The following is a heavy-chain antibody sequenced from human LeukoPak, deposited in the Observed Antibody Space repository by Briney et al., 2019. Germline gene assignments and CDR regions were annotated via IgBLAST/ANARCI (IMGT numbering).Heavy chain of an antibody. V-gene: IGHV1-18*01. J-gene: IGHJ4*02. D-gene: IGHD3-22*01. CDR3: ARYGAGPADDSSGYYYSH. CDR1: GGTFSSYA. Sequence: ASVKVSCKASGGTFSSYAISWVRQAPGQGLEWMGWISAYNGNTNYAQKLQGRVTMTTDTSTSTAYMELRSLRSDDTAVYYCARYGAGPADDSSGYYYSHWGQGTLVTVSS. CDR2: ISAYNGNT.